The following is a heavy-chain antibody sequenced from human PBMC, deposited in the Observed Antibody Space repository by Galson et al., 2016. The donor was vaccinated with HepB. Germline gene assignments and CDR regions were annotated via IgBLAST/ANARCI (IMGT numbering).Heavy chain of an antibody. CDR1: GDSVSGNSVT. CDR2: TYYRSKWYN. V-gene: IGHV6-1*01. CDR3: GRQDRNACDI. J-gene: IGHJ3*02. Sequence: CAISGDSVSGNSVTWNWIRQSPSRGLEWLGRTYYRSKWYNDYAVSVKSRITINSDTSKNQFSLQLNSVTPEDTAVYYCGRQDRNACDIWGQGTMVTVSS.